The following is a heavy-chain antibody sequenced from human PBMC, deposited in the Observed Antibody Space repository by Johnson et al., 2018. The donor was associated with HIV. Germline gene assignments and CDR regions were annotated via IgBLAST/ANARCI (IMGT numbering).Heavy chain of an antibody. Sequence: QVQLVESGGGVVQPGRSLRLSCATSGFTLSNYGMHWVRQAPGKGLEWVAVIWYDGSNKYYADSVKGRSTISRDNSKNTLYLQMNSLRAEDTAVYYCAKEPLVRGVNAFDIWGQGTMVTVSS. CDR3: AKEPLVRGVNAFDI. V-gene: IGHV3-30*18. J-gene: IGHJ3*02. CDR1: GFTLSNYG. CDR2: IWYDGSNK. D-gene: IGHD3-10*01.